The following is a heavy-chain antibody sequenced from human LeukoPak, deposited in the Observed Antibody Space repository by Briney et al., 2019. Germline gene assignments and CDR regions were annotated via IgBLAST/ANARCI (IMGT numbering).Heavy chain of an antibody. CDR2: IYTSGST. CDR3: AGTHYYDSSGYYQRGPVWFDP. CDR1: GGSISSYY. D-gene: IGHD3-22*01. J-gene: IGHJ5*02. V-gene: IGHV4-4*07. Sequence: SETLSLTCTVSGGSISSYYWSWIRQPAGKGLEWIGRIYTSGSTNYNPSLKSRVTMSVDTSKNQFSLKLTSVTAADTAVYYCAGTHYYDSSGYYQRGPVWFDPWGQGTLVTVSS.